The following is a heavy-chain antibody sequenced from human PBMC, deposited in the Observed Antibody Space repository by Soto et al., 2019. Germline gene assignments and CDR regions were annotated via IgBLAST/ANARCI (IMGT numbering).Heavy chain of an antibody. V-gene: IGHV3-7*05. D-gene: IGHD3-10*01. CDR3: ESLIVRGVMWLDY. J-gene: IGHJ4*02. CDR2: IHQDGSDK. Sequence: EVQLMESWGDLVQPGGSLRLSCAASGFTFASYSMSLVRQAPGKGLEWVANIHQDGSDKYYVDSVKGRFTISSDNAKNSLYLQMHSLRPEDTAIYSCESLIVRGVMWLDYWGQGTLVTVSS. CDR1: GFTFASYS.